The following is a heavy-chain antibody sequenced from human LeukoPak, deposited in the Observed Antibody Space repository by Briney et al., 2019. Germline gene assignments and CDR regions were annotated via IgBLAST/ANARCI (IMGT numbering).Heavy chain of an antibody. D-gene: IGHD3-9*01. CDR1: GGSIISSNYY. V-gene: IGHV4-39*01. J-gene: IGHJ4*02. Sequence: PSETLSLTCSVSGGSIISSNYYWGWIRQPPGKGLEWIGSIYQSGSGSSYYNPSLKSRVTISVDTSKNQFSLKLSSVTAADTAVYYCARHVRYFDWLLPPPQFDYWGQGTLVTVSS. CDR3: ARHVRYFDWLLPPPQFDY. CDR2: IYQSGSGSS.